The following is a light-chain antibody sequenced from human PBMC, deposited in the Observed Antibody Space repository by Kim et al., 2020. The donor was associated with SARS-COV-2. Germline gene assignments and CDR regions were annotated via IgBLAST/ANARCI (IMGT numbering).Light chain of an antibody. CDR2: DVS. J-gene: IGLJ1*01. CDR1: SSDVGGSNY. CDR3: CSYAGSYTYV. Sequence: QSALTQPRSVSGSPGQSLTISCTGTSSDVGGSNYVSWYQQHPGKAPKLMVYDVSKRPSGVPHRFSGSKSGNTASLTISGLQAEDEADYYCCSYAGSYTYVFGTGTKVTVL. V-gene: IGLV2-11*01.